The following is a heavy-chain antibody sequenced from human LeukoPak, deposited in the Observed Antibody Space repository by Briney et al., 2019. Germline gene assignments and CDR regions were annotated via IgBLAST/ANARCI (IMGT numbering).Heavy chain of an antibody. V-gene: IGHV1-18*01. Sequence: ASVKVSCKASGYTFTSYGISWVRQAPGQGLEWMGWISAYNGNTNYAQKLQGRVTMTTDTSTSTAYMELRSLRSDDTAVYYCARDWSPEYYYDSSGYYRPWGQGTLVTVSS. CDR1: GYTFTSYG. CDR3: ARDWSPEYYYDSSGYYRP. J-gene: IGHJ5*02. CDR2: ISAYNGNT. D-gene: IGHD3-22*01.